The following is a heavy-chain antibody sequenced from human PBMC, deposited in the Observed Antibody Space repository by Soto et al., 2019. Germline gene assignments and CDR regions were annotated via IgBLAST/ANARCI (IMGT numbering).Heavy chain of an antibody. CDR3: AKDPKYSSSWYYFDY. V-gene: IGHV3-23*01. CDR1: GFTFSSYA. J-gene: IGHJ4*02. Sequence: GGSLRLSCAASGFTFSSYAMSWVRQAPGKGLEWVSAISGSGGSTYYADSVKGRFTISRDNSKNTLYLQMNSLRAEDTAVYYCAKDPKYSSSWYYFDYWGQGTLVTVSS. CDR2: ISGSGGST. D-gene: IGHD6-13*01.